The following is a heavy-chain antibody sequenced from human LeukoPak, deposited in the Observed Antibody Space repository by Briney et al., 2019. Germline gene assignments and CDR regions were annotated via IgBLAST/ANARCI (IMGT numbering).Heavy chain of an antibody. CDR1: GFTFSSYA. CDR3: AKAGNTYYYDSSGYYLDY. Sequence: GESLKISCAASGFTFSSYAMSWVRQAPGKGLEWVSAISGSGGSTYYADSVKGRFTISRDNSKNTLYLQMNSLRAEDTAVYYCAKAGNTYYYDSSGYYLDYWGQGTLVTVSS. D-gene: IGHD3-22*01. V-gene: IGHV3-23*01. CDR2: ISGSGGST. J-gene: IGHJ4*02.